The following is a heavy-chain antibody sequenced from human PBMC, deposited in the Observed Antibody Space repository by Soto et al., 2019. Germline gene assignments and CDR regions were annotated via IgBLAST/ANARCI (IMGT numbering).Heavy chain of an antibody. CDR2: ISSSSTYI. CDR1: GLTFSSYA. V-gene: IGHV3-21*01. CDR3: ARPLHYYDGSCYSFDF. J-gene: IGHJ4*02. Sequence: GGSLRLSCAASGLTFSSYAMNWVRQAPGKGLEWVSSISSSSTYIYYADSVKGRFTISRDNAKNSLYLQMNSLRAEDTAVYYCARPLHYYDGSCYSFDFWGQGTLVTVSS. D-gene: IGHD2-15*01.